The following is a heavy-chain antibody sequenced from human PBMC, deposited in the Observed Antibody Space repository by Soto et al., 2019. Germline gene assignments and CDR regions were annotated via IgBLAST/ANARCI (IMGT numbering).Heavy chain of an antibody. D-gene: IGHD3-3*01. CDR2: IYYSGST. Sequence: PSETLSLTCTVSGGSISSSSYYWGWIRQPPGKGLEWIGSIYYSGSTYYNPSLKSRVTISVDTSKNQFSLKLSSVTAADTAVYYCARHDDFWSGYSDGWFDPWGQGTLVTVSS. V-gene: IGHV4-39*01. CDR1: GGSISSSSYY. J-gene: IGHJ5*02. CDR3: ARHDDFWSGYSDGWFDP.